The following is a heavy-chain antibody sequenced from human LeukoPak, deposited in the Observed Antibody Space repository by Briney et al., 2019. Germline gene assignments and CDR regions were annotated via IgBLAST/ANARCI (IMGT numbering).Heavy chain of an antibody. CDR1: GFTFSSYS. V-gene: IGHV3-21*01. J-gene: IGHJ4*02. Sequence: PGGSLRLSCAASGFTFSSYSMNWVRQAPGKGLEWVSSISSSSSYIYYADSVKGRFTISRDNAKNSLYLQMNSLRAEDTAVYYCARDGVITIFGVVSYTFDYWGQGTLVTVSS. CDR2: ISSSSSYI. CDR3: ARDGVITIFGVVSYTFDY. D-gene: IGHD3-3*01.